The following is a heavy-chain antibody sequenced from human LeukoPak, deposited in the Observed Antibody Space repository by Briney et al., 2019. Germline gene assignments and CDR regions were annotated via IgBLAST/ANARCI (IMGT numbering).Heavy chain of an antibody. J-gene: IGHJ3*02. D-gene: IGHD2-2*01. CDR2: ISAYNGNT. Sequence: ASVKVSCKASGYTFTSYGISWVRQATGQGLEWMGWISAYNGNTNYAQKLQGRVTMTTDTFTSTAYMELGSLRSDDTAVYYCARESRAGIAVVPAAQHDAFDIWGQGTMVTVSS. CDR1: GYTFTSYG. CDR3: ARESRAGIAVVPAAQHDAFDI. V-gene: IGHV1-18*01.